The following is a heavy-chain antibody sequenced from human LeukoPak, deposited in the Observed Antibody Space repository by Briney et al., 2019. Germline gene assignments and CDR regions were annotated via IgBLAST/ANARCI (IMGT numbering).Heavy chain of an antibody. CDR3: ARVTFSGSSYYIDQ. J-gene: IGHJ4*02. CDR2: ISYDGNNK. Sequence: QPGRSLRLSCAASGFSLSSFAVYWVRQAPGKGLEWVALISYDGNNKNYADSVKGRFTVSRDNSKNTLYLQMNSLRAEDTAVYYCARVTFSGSSYYIDQWGQGTLVTVSS. CDR1: GFSLSSFA. V-gene: IGHV3-30-3*01. D-gene: IGHD1-26*01.